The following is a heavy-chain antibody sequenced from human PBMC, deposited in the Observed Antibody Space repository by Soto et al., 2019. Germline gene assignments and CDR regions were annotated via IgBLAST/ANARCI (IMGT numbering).Heavy chain of an antibody. CDR3: AGQPTAGSYYDLGSYYYYYAMDV. CDR1: GGSISRGGSS. Sequence: PSETLSLTCAVSGGSISRGGSSWSWIRQPPGKGLEWIGYIYYSGSTYYNPSLKSRVTISLDTSKNQFSLKLSSVTAADTAVYYCAGQPTAGSYYDLGSYYYYYAMDVWGQGTTVTVSS. V-gene: IGHV4-30-2*05. J-gene: IGHJ6*02. D-gene: IGHD3-10*01. CDR2: IYYSGST.